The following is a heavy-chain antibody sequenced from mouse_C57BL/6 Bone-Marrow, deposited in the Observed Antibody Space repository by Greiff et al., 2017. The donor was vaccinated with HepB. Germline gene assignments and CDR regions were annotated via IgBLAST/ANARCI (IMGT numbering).Heavy chain of an antibody. J-gene: IGHJ1*03. V-gene: IGHV1-72*01. CDR1: GYTFTSYW. CDR2: IDPNSGGT. Sequence: QVHVKQPGAELVKPGASVKLSCKASGYTFTSYWMHWVKQRPGRGLEWIGRIDPNSGGTKYNEKFKSKATLTVDKPSSTAYMQLSSLTSEDSAFYYCARGDGYYVPHWYFDVWGTGTTVTVSS. CDR3: ARGDGYYVPHWYFDV. D-gene: IGHD2-3*01.